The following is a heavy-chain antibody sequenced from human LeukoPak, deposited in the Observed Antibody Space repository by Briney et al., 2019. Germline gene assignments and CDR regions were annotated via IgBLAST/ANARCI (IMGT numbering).Heavy chain of an antibody. CDR2: ISSGGDTI. CDR1: GFTFSDYY. Sequence: EGSLRLSCAASGFTFSDYYMNWIRQAPGKGLEWVSYISSGGDTIYYADSVKGRFTISRDNAKNSLYLQMNSLRAEGTAVYYCAREPSVWGKGTTVTVSS. CDR3: AREPSV. V-gene: IGHV3-11*04. J-gene: IGHJ6*04.